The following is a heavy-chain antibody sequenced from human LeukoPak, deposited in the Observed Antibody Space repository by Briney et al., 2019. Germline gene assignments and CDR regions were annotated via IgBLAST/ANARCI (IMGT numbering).Heavy chain of an antibody. Sequence: SETLSLTCTVSGVSISSYYMSWIRQPAGKGLEWISRIFTSGSTNYNPSLESRVTMSLDTSKNQFSLKLSSVTAADTAVYYCAREGGGSYFDYWGQGNLVTVSS. CDR2: IFTSGST. V-gene: IGHV4-4*07. J-gene: IGHJ4*02. CDR3: AREGGGSYFDY. D-gene: IGHD1-26*01. CDR1: GVSISSYY.